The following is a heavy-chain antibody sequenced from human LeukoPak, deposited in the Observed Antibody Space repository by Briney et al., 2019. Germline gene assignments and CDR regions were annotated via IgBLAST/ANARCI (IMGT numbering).Heavy chain of an antibody. J-gene: IGHJ4*02. CDR2: IYHSGST. V-gene: IGHV4-38-2*01. D-gene: IGHD4-17*01. CDR1: GFTFSGSA. Sequence: PGGSLRLSCAASGFTFSGSALHWVRQASGKGLEWIGSIYHSGSTYYNPSLKSRVTISVDTSKNQFSLKLSSVTAADTAVYYCARGKTTVTGFDYWGQGTLVTVSS. CDR3: ARGKTTVTGFDY.